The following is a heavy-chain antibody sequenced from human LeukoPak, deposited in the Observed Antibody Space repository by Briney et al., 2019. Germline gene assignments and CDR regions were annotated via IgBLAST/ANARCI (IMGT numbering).Heavy chain of an antibody. V-gene: IGHV1-46*03. CDR1: GYTFTNYY. D-gene: IGHD2/OR15-2a*01. CDR3: ARSPSMTISLDY. J-gene: IGHJ4*02. CDR2: INPSGGST. Sequence: GASVKVSCKASGYTFTNYYMFWVRQAPGQGLEWMGIINPSGGSTSYAQKFQGRVTMTRDTSTSTVYMELSSLRSEDTAVYYCARSPSMTISLDYWGQGTRVTVSS.